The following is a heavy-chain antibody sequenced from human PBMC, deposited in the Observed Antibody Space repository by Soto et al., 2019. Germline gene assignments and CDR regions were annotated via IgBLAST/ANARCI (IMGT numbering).Heavy chain of an antibody. CDR3: ARGGRGSGWYYYYYGMDV. J-gene: IGHJ6*02. V-gene: IGHV1-69*01. CDR2: IIPIFGTA. Sequence: QVQLVQSGAEVKKPGSSVKVSCKASGGTFSSYAISWVRQAPGQGLEWMGGIIPIFGTANYAQKFQGRVTTTADESTSTAYMELSSLRSEDTAVYYCARGGRGSGWYYYYYGMDVWGQGSTVTVSS. CDR1: GGTFSSYA. D-gene: IGHD6-19*01.